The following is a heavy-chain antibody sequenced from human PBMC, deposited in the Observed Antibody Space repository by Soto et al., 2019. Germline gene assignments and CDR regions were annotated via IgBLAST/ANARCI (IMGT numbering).Heavy chain of an antibody. Sequence: VASQIISCAASGFIFSDYGMHWVRQAPGKGLEWVAVIWFDGSNKYYGDSVKGRFSVSRDNSKNMLYLQMNGLRAEDTAVFYCARDPSHGSGSYLDSWGQGTLVTVSS. CDR2: IWFDGSNK. CDR3: ARDPSHGSGSYLDS. V-gene: IGHV3-33*01. D-gene: IGHD3-10*01. CDR1: GFIFSDYG. J-gene: IGHJ4*02.